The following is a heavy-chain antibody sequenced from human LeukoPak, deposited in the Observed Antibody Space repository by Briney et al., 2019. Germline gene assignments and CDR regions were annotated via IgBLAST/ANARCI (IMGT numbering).Heavy chain of an antibody. D-gene: IGHD6-19*01. J-gene: IGHJ5*02. Sequence: SETLSLTCTVPGGSLSSSSYYWGWIRHPPGKGLEWIGSVYYSGSTYYNPSLKSRVTISVDKSKNQFSLKLSCVTAADTAVYYCARDKVAVAGNDWFDPWGQGTLVTVSS. CDR3: ARDKVAVAGNDWFDP. CDR1: GGSLSSSSYY. CDR2: VYYSGST. V-gene: IGHV4-39*07.